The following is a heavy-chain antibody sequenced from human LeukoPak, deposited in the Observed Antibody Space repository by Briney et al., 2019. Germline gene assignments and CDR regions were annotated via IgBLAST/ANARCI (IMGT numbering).Heavy chain of an antibody. CDR1: GFTFSSYS. Sequence: PGGSLRLSCAASGFTFSSYSMNWVRQAPGKGLEWVSYISSSSSTIYYADSVKGRFTISRDNAKNSLYLQMNSLRAEDTAVYYCSSDCSGGSRQPFDYWGQGTLVTVSS. CDR3: SSDCSGGSRQPFDY. J-gene: IGHJ4*02. CDR2: ISSSSSTI. V-gene: IGHV3-48*04. D-gene: IGHD2-15*01.